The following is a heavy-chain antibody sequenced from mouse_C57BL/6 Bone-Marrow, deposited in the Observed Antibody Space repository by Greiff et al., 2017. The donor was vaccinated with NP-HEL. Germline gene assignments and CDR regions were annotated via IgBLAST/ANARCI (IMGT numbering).Heavy chain of an antibody. V-gene: IGHV1-64*01. CDR3: ARLFITTVVAEDY. CDR1: GYTFTSYW. J-gene: IGHJ2*01. Sequence: VQLQQPGAELVKPGASVKLSCKASGYTFTSYWMHWVKQRPGQGLEWIGIIHPNSGSTNYNEKFKSKATLTVDKSSRTAYRQLSSLTSEDSAVYYCARLFITTVVAEDYWGQGTTLTVSS. D-gene: IGHD1-1*01. CDR2: IHPNSGST.